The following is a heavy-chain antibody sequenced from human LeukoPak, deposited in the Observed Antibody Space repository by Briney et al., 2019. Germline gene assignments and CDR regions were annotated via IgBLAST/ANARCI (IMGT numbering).Heavy chain of an antibody. D-gene: IGHD2-2*01. Sequence: SETLSLTCTVSGGSISSYYWSWIRQPPGKGLESIGYIYYSGSSNYNPSLKGRVTISVDTSKNQFSLKLSSVTAADTAVYYCARHLLYCSSTSCYPGHIDYWGQGTLVTVSS. CDR2: IYYSGSS. CDR1: GGSISSYY. V-gene: IGHV4-59*08. J-gene: IGHJ4*02. CDR3: ARHLLYCSSTSCYPGHIDY.